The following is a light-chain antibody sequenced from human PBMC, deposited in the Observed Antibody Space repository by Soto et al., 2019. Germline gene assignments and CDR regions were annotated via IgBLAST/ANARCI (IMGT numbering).Light chain of an antibody. CDR3: QQYNSYST. V-gene: IGKV1-5*01. Sequence: DIQMTQSPSTLSASVGDRVTITCLASQSISSWLAWYQQKPGKAPKLLIYDASSLESGVPSRFSGSGSGTEFTLTISSLQTDDFATYYCQQYNSYSTFGQGTKVDIK. CDR1: QSISSW. J-gene: IGKJ1*01. CDR2: DAS.